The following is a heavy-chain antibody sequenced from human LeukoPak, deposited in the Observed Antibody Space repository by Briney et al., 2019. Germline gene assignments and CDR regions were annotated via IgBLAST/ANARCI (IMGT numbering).Heavy chain of an antibody. V-gene: IGHV4-34*01. CDR1: GGSISSYY. Sequence: SETLSLTCTVSGGSISSYYWSWIRQPPGKGLEWIGEINHSGSTNYNPSLKSRVTISVDTSKNQFSLKLSSVTAADTAVYYCARGTAFCGGDCYRRPFDYWGQGTLVTVSS. J-gene: IGHJ4*02. CDR2: INHSGST. CDR3: ARGTAFCGGDCYRRPFDY. D-gene: IGHD2-21*02.